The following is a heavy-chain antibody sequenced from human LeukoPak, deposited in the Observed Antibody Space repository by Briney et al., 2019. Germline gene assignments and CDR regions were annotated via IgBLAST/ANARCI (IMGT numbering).Heavy chain of an antibody. CDR2: ISSSSSTI. V-gene: IGHV3-48*04. Sequence: PGGSLRLYCGAEGFRFSRYGMTWGRQAPGKELEWVSYISSSSSTIYYADSVKGRFTISRDNAKNSLYLQMNSLRAEDTAVYYCARNRHGYSGYDHVYYFDYWGQGTLVTVSS. D-gene: IGHD5-12*01. CDR1: GFRFSRYG. CDR3: ARNRHGYSGYDHVYYFDY. J-gene: IGHJ4*02.